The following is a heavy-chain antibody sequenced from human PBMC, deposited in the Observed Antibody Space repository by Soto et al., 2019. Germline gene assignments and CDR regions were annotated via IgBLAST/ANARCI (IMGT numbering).Heavy chain of an antibody. V-gene: IGHV4-30-4*01. J-gene: IGHJ5*02. CDR3: ASERPHGARLHP. CDR1: GGSISSGDYY. D-gene: IGHD6-6*01. CDR2: IYYSGST. Sequence: QVQLQESGTGLVKPSQTLSLSCTVSGGSISSGDYYWSWIRKPPGKGLEWTGYIYYSGSTYYKPSLTRRVTIQVDTSKSQFSLKLSSVTAADTAVYYCASERPHGARLHPWGQGTLVTPSS.